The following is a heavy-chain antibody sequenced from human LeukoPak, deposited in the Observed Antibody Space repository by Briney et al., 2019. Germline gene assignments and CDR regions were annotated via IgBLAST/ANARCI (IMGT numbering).Heavy chain of an antibody. J-gene: IGHJ4*02. D-gene: IGHD2-21*01. CDR3: AKDSMVIATRQYYFDY. Sequence: GGSLRLSCAASGFTFSSYSMNWVRQAPGKGLEWVSSISSSSSYIYYADSVKGRFTISRDNSKNTLYLQMNSLRAEDTAVYYCAKDSMVIATRQYYFDYWGQGTLVTVSS. V-gene: IGHV3-21*01. CDR1: GFTFSSYS. CDR2: ISSSSSYI.